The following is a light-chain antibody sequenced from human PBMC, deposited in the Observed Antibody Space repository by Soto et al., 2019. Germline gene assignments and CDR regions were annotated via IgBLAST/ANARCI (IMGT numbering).Light chain of an antibody. CDR3: AAWYDSLNGPA. Sequence: QSVLTQPPSASGTPGQRVTISCSGSRSNIGSNTVHWYQHLPGTAPKLLIYNFNERPSGVPDRFSASKSGTSASLAISGLQSDDDADYYCAAWYDSLNGPAFGGGTQLTVL. V-gene: IGLV1-44*01. J-gene: IGLJ2*01. CDR1: RSNIGSNT. CDR2: NFN.